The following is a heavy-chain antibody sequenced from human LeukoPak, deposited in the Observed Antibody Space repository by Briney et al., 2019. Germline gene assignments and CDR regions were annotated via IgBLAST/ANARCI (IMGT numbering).Heavy chain of an antibody. V-gene: IGHV1-69*01. CDR3: ARAEAAGTSLDY. CDR1: GGTFSSYA. D-gene: IGHD6-13*01. CDR2: IIPIFGTA. J-gene: IGHJ4*02. Sequence: GSSVKVSCKASGGTFSSYAISWVRQAPGQGLEWMGGIIPIFGTANYAQKFQGRVTITADESTSTAYMELSSLRSEDTAAYYCARAEAAGTSLDYWGQGTLVTVSS.